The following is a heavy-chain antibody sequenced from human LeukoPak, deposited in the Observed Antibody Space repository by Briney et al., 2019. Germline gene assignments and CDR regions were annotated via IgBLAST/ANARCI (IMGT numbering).Heavy chain of an antibody. J-gene: IGHJ5*02. CDR3: ARDSISSSSLLSGWFDP. CDR2: IIPIFGTA. CDR1: GGTFSSYA. D-gene: IGHD6-13*01. V-gene: IGHV1-69*13. Sequence: GASVKVSFKASGGTFSSYAISWVRQAPGQGLEWMGGIIPIFGTANYAQKFQGRVTITADESTSTAYMELSSLRSEDTAVYYCARDSISSSSLLSGWFDPWGQGTLATVSS.